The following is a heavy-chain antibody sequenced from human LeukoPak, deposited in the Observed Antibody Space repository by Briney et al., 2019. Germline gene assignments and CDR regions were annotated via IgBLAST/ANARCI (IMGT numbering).Heavy chain of an antibody. D-gene: IGHD4-17*01. V-gene: IGHV4-39*07. Sequence: PSETLSLTCTVSGGSISSSSYYWGWIRQPPGKGLEWIGSIYYSGTAYYKPSLKSRVTMSIDTSKYQFSLKLNSVTAADSAMYYCARIAVTTGRDYFDYWGQGTLVSVSS. J-gene: IGHJ4*02. CDR2: IYYSGTA. CDR3: ARIAVTTGRDYFDY. CDR1: GGSISSSSYY.